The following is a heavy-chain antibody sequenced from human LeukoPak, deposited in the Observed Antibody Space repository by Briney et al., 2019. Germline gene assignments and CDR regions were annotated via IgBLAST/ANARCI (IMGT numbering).Heavy chain of an antibody. J-gene: IGHJ5*02. CDR2: INHSGST. Sequence: SETLSLTCAVYGGPFSGYYWSWIRQPPGKGLEWIGEINHSGSTNYNPSLKSRVTISVDTSKNQFSLKLSSVTAADTAVYYCARGSTSSQNWFDPWGQGTLVTVSS. CDR3: ARGSTSSQNWFDP. V-gene: IGHV4-34*01. CDR1: GGPFSGYY. D-gene: IGHD2-2*01.